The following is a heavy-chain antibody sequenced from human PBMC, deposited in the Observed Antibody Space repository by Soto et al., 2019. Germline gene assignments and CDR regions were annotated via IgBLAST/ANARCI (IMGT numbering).Heavy chain of an antibody. V-gene: IGHV4-31*03. J-gene: IGHJ5*02. CDR3: ARDHAP. Sequence: PSETLSLTCTVSGGSISRGVYYWSWIRQNPGKGLEWIGYTYNSVNTYYNPSLKSRVTISVDTSKNQFSLKLTSVTAADTAVYYCARDHAPWGQGALVTVSS. CDR1: GGSISRGVYY. CDR2: TYNSVNT.